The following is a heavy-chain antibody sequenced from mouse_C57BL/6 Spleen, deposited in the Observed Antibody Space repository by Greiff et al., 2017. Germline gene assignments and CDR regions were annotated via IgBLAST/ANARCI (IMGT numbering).Heavy chain of an antibody. CDR1: GYTFTSYD. Sequence: QVQLQQSGPELVKPGASVKLSCKASGYTFTSYDMNWVKQRPGQGLEWIGRIYPRDGSTKYHEKFKGQATLTVDTSSNTAYLQLHSLTSEDSAVYFCARYSAVIPCYWYFDVWGTGTTVTVSS. V-gene: IGHV1-85*01. D-gene: IGHD6-1*01. J-gene: IGHJ1*03. CDR2: IYPRDGST. CDR3: ARYSAVIPCYWYFDV.